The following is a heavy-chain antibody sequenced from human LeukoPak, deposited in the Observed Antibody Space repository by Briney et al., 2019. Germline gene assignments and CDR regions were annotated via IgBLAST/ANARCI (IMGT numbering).Heavy chain of an antibody. Sequence: PGGSLRLSCAASGFTFSSYSMNWVRQAPGKGLEWVGRTRNKANSYTTEYAASVKGRFTISRDDSKNSLYLQMNSLKTEDTAVYYCAREGYWFGELFFYYYYMDVWGKGTTVTVSS. D-gene: IGHD3-10*01. J-gene: IGHJ6*03. CDR3: AREGYWFGELFFYYYYMDV. CDR2: TRNKANSYTT. V-gene: IGHV3-72*01. CDR1: GFTFSSYS.